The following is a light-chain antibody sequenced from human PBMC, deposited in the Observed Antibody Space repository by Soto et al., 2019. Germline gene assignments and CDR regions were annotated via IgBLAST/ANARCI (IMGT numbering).Light chain of an antibody. CDR3: QQYGKLPIT. V-gene: IGKV3-20*01. CDR2: GAS. CDR1: QSVTSSY. J-gene: IGKJ5*01. Sequence: EIVLTQSPGTLSLSPGARAPLSCRASQSVTSSYLTWYQQKPGQAPRLLIYGASTRAAGIPDRFSGSGSGTDFTLTISSLEPEDFAVYYCQQYGKLPITFGQGTRLEI.